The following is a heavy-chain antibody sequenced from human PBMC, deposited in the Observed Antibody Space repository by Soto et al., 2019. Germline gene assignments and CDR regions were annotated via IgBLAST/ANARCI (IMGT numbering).Heavy chain of an antibody. V-gene: IGHV3-23*01. CDR1: GFTFSSYA. D-gene: IGHD6-13*01. CDR2: ISGSGGST. Sequence: EVQLLESGGGLVQPGGSLRLSCAASGFTFSSYAMSWVRQAPGKGLEWDSAISGSGGSTYYADSVKGRFTISRDNSKNTLYLQMNSLRAEDTAVYYCAKDSSSWFYYFDYWGQGALVTVSS. J-gene: IGHJ4*02. CDR3: AKDSSSWFYYFDY.